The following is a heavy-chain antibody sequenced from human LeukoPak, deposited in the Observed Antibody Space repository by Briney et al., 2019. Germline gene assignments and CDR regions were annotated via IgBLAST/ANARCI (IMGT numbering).Heavy chain of an antibody. D-gene: IGHD2-2*01. Sequence: GGSLRLSCAASGVTFSRHCMHWVRQAPGKGLVWISRINSDASDTNYADFVKGRFTISRDNAKNTVYLQINSLRDEDTAVYYCARICSSTDCLIPDWGQGTLVTVSS. CDR1: GVTFSRHC. V-gene: IGHV3-74*01. CDR3: ARICSSTDCLIPD. J-gene: IGHJ4*02. CDR2: INSDASDT.